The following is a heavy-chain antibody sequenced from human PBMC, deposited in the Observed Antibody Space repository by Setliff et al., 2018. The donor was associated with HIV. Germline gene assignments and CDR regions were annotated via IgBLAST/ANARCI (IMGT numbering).Heavy chain of an antibody. D-gene: IGHD1-26*01. J-gene: IGHJ4*02. V-gene: IGHV7-4-1*02. CDR1: GYTLTAFG. CDR3: ARVGSYWSTFDY. CDR2: INTETGNP. Sequence: ASVKVSCKASGYTLTAFGISWVRQAPGQGLEWMGWINTETGNPMYAQGFTGRFVFSLDTSVSTAYLQISSLKTEDTAMYYCARVGSYWSTFDYWGQGALVTVSS.